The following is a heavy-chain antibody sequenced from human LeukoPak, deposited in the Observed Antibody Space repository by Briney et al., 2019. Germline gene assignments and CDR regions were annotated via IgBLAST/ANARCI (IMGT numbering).Heavy chain of an antibody. J-gene: IGHJ4*02. CDR3: AKDRDIVLMVYEGYFDY. CDR2: IRYDGSNK. D-gene: IGHD2-8*01. CDR1: GFTFSSYG. V-gene: IGHV3-30*02. Sequence: PGGSLRLSCAASGFTFSSYGMHWVRQAPGKGLEWVAFIRYDGSNKYYADSVKGRFTISRDNSKNTLYLQMNSLRAEDTAVYYCAKDRDIVLMVYEGYFDYWGQGTLVTVSS.